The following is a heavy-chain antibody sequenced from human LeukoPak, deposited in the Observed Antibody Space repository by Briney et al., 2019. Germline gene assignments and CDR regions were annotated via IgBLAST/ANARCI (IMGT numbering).Heavy chain of an antibody. CDR3: ARVVPAALGFDY. J-gene: IGHJ4*02. Sequence: GGSLRLSCAASGFTFSSYSMNWVRQAPGKGLEWVSSISSSSSYIYYADSVKDRFTISRDNAKNSLYLQMNSLRAEDAAVYYCARVVPAALGFDYWGQGTLVTVSS. CDR1: GFTFSSYS. D-gene: IGHD2-2*01. CDR2: ISSSSSYI. V-gene: IGHV3-21*01.